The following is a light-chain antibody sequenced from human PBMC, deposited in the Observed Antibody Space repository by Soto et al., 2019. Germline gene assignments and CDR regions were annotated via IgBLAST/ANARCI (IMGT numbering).Light chain of an antibody. Sequence: MQTSXXPSPVPSPXGYXVXXXCQAIQYISNYFNCYQQKPGKAPKLLIDDASNFKMEVPSTFSGFGSGTDFTFTISSLQPEDIAAYCCHQYDSLPITFGHGTRMEIK. CDR1: QYISNY. CDR2: DAS. V-gene: IGKV1-33*01. CDR3: HQYDSLPIT. J-gene: IGKJ5*01.